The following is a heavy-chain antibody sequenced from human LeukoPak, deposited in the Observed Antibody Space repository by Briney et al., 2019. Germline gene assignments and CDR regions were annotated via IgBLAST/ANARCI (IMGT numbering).Heavy chain of an antibody. Sequence: GGPLRLSCAASGFSFSSYTMHWVRQAPGKGLEGVAVISYDGSNKYYADSVKGRFTISRDNAKNTQHLEMNSLRAEDTAVYYCARDRIGTMVRGVIIRPGGYFDYWGQGTLVAVSS. J-gene: IGHJ4*02. V-gene: IGHV3-30-3*01. CDR3: ARDRIGTMVRGVIIRPGGYFDY. CDR1: GFSFSSYT. CDR2: ISYDGSNK. D-gene: IGHD3-10*01.